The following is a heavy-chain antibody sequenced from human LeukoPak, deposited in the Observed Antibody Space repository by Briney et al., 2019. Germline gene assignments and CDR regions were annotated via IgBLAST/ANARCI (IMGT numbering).Heavy chain of an antibody. Sequence: SETLSLTCTVSGGSISSYYWSWIRQPPGKGLEWIGYIYYSGSTNYNPSLKSRVTMSVDTSNNQFSLRLSSVTAADTAVYYCARNYGSGSYWHDYWGQGTLVTVSS. CDR1: GGSISSYY. V-gene: IGHV4-59*01. J-gene: IGHJ4*02. D-gene: IGHD3-10*01. CDR3: ARNYGSGSYWHDY. CDR2: IYYSGST.